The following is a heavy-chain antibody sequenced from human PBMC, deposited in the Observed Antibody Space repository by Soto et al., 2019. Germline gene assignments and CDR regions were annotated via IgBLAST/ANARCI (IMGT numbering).Heavy chain of an antibody. D-gene: IGHD5-18*01. CDR2: IRSKANSYAT. Sequence: GPLRLSCAASGFTFSGSAIQWVRQASGKGLEWVGRIRSKANSYATAYAASVKGRFTISRDDSKNTAYLQMNSLKTEDTAVYYCTRRDTAMALYVWGRGTLVTVSS. V-gene: IGHV3-73*01. CDR3: TRRDTAMALYV. J-gene: IGHJ2*01. CDR1: GFTFSGSA.